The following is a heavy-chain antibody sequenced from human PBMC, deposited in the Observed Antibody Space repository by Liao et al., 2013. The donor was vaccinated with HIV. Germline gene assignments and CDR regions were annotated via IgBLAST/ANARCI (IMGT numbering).Heavy chain of an antibody. CDR2: LYYSGST. V-gene: IGHV4-59*01. D-gene: IGHD3-3*01. CDR1: GDSMSSYY. Sequence: QVQLQESGPGLVKPSETLTLTCTVSGDSMSSYYWNWIRQPPGRGLEWIGYLYYSGSTNYNPSLKSRVTISVDTSKNQFSLKLNSVTAADTAVYYCARGSPRVVLGVMNAFDIWGQGTMVTVSS. J-gene: IGHJ3*02. CDR3: ARGSPRVVLGVMNAFDI.